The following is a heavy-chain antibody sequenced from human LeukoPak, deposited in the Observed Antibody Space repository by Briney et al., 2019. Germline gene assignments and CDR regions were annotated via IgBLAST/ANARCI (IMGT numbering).Heavy chain of an antibody. Sequence: GASVTLSCTTSGGTCNNSAISWVRQAPGQRLEWLGGIMPLFGKAGYAQKFQGRDTITKDESTRTVDLELTSLTSDDTAVYYWARDVHGDYGSGWFDPWGQGTLVSVSS. CDR2: IMPLFGKA. V-gene: IGHV1-69*05. D-gene: IGHD4-17*01. CDR1: GGTCNNSA. J-gene: IGHJ5*02. CDR3: ARDVHGDYGSGWFDP.